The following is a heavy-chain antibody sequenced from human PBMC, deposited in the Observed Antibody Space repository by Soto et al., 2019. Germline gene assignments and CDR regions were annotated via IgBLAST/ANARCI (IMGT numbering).Heavy chain of an antibody. CDR3: ANLGEFDY. Sequence: LRLSCAASGFTFSSYGMHWVRQAPGKGLEWVAVISYDGSNKYYADSVKGRFTISRDNSKNTLYLQMNSLRAEDTAVYYCANLGEFDYWGQGTLVTVSS. CDR2: ISYDGSNK. D-gene: IGHD3-16*01. J-gene: IGHJ4*02. V-gene: IGHV3-30*18. CDR1: GFTFSSYG.